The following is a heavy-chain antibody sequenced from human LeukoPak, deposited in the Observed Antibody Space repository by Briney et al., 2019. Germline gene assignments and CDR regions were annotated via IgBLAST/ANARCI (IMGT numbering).Heavy chain of an antibody. CDR2: INHGGRP. CDR1: GGSFSGYY. CDR3: ARHRRFGVGFDP. Sequence: SETLSLTCAVYGGSFSGYYWSWIRQPPGKGLEWIGEINHGGRPNYNPSRKSRLTISIDTSKNQFSLNLRSVTAAATAVYYCARHRRFGVGFDPWGQGTLVTVSS. J-gene: IGHJ5*02. D-gene: IGHD3-10*01. V-gene: IGHV4-34*01.